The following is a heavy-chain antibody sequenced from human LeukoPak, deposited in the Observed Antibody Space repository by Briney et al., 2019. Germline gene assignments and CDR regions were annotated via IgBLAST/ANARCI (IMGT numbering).Heavy chain of an antibody. D-gene: IGHD4-11*01. V-gene: IGHV4-59*08. Sequence: SETLSLTCAVSGGSITYYYWSWIRQPPGKGPEWVGYIFSSGDTNYNPSFKSRVTISLDTSKSQFSLTLSSVTAADTAVYYCARTTVTVSHFDYWGQGTLVTVSS. CDR2: IFSSGDT. CDR3: ARTTVTVSHFDY. CDR1: GGSITYYY. J-gene: IGHJ4*02.